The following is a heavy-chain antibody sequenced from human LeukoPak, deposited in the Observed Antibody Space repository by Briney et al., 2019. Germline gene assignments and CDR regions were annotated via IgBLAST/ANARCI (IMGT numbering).Heavy chain of an antibody. CDR3: AKGRNYDFWSGYYPT. CDR2: ISWNSGSI. Sequence: GGSLRLSCAASGFTFDDYAMRWVRQAPGKGPEWVSGISWNSGSIGYADSVKGRFTISRDNSKNRLYLQMNSLRAEDTAVYYCAKGRNYDFWSGYYPTWGQGTLVTVSS. CDR1: GFTFDDYA. J-gene: IGHJ4*02. V-gene: IGHV3-9*01. D-gene: IGHD3-3*01.